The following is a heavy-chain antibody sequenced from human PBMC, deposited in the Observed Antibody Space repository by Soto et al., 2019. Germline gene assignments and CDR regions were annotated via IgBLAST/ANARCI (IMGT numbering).Heavy chain of an antibody. CDR2: ISAYYGNT. D-gene: IGHD5-12*01. CDR3: AIDLVEMATIRMFDY. J-gene: IGHJ4*02. V-gene: IGHV1-18*04. CDR1: GYTFTSYG. Sequence: QVQLVQSGAEVKKPGASVKVSCKASGYTFTSYGISWVRQAPGQGLEWMGWISAYYGNTNYAQSLQGRVTMTTDTSTSTAFIELRSLRSDDTAVYYCAIDLVEMATIRMFDYWGQGTLVTVSS.